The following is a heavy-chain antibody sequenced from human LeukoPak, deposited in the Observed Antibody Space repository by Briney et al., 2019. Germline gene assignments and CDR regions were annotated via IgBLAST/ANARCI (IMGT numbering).Heavy chain of an antibody. CDR3: ARHRGGEYYFDY. J-gene: IGHJ4*02. CDR1: GVSVSSYY. CDR2: IYYSGTT. Sequence: PSETLSLTCAVSGVSVSSYYWSWIRQPPGKGLEWIGYIYYSGTTSYNPSLKSRLTISVDTSKNQVSLKLSSVAAADTAVYYCARHRGGEYYFDYWGQGTLVTVSS. D-gene: IGHD3-10*01. V-gene: IGHV4-59*08.